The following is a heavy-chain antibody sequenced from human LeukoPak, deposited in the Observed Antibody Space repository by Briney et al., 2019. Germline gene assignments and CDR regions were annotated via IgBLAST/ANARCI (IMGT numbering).Heavy chain of an antibody. J-gene: IGHJ6*03. CDR3: ARDYPGPDYYGSGSLEGYHMDV. V-gene: IGHV3-21*01. CDR1: GFTFNTYS. CDR2: ISRTSESI. D-gene: IGHD3-10*01. Sequence: GGSLRLSCAASGFTFNTYSMSWVRQAPGKGLEWVSIISRTSESIFYADSVKGRFTISRDNAKNSLYLQMNSLRAEDTAVYYCARDYPGPDYYGSGSLEGYHMDVWGKGTTVTVSS.